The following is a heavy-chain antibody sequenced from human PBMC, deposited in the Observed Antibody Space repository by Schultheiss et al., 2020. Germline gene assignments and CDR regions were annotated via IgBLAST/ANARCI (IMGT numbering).Heavy chain of an antibody. Sequence: GGSLRLSCAASGFTVSSNYMSWVRQAPGKGLEWVSAISGSGGSTYYADSVKGRFTISRDNSKNTLYVQMNSLRAEDTAVYYCAKAKGYSSGWSDNWGQGTLVTVSS. J-gene: IGHJ4*02. V-gene: IGHV3-23*01. D-gene: IGHD6-19*01. CDR1: GFTVSSNY. CDR2: ISGSGGST. CDR3: AKAKGYSSGWSDN.